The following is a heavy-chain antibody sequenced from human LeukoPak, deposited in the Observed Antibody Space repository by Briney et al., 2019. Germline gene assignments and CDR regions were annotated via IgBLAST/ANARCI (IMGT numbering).Heavy chain of an antibody. D-gene: IGHD2-2*01. CDR2: ISSSSSTI. CDR1: GFTFSNYN. V-gene: IGHV3-48*04. Sequence: GGSLRLSCAASGFTFSNYNINWVRQAPGKGLEWVSYISSSSSTIYYADSVKGRFTISRDNAKNSLYLQMNSLRAEDTAVYYCARGLKYQLSGDGFDIWGQGTMVTVSS. J-gene: IGHJ3*02. CDR3: ARGLKYQLSGDGFDI.